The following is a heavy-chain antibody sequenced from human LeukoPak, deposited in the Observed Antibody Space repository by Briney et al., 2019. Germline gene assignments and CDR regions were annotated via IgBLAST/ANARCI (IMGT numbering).Heavy chain of an antibody. D-gene: IGHD5-24*01. CDR2: IKEDGSED. J-gene: IGHJ4*02. CDR1: GFTFSSYA. V-gene: IGHV3-7*01. CDR3: ARDADGYED. Sequence: GGSLRLSCAASGFTFSSYAMSWVRQAPGKGLEGVANIKEDGSEDYYADSVKGRFAISKDNAKNSLYLQMNSLKAEDTAMYYCARDADGYEDWGQGTLVTVSS.